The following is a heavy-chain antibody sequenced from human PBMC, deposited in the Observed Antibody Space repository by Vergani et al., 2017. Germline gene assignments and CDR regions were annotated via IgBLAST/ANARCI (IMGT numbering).Heavy chain of an antibody. J-gene: IGHJ4*02. V-gene: IGHV4-59*01. CDR3: ARRLAVAGTDYFDY. D-gene: IGHD6-19*01. Sequence: QVQLQESGPGLVKPSETLSLTCTVSGGSISSYYWSWIRQPPGKGLEWIGYIYYSGSTNYNPSLKSRVTISVDTSKNQFSLKLSSVTAADTAVYYCARRLAVAGTDYFDYWGQGTLVTVSS. CDR2: IYYSGST. CDR1: GGSISSYY.